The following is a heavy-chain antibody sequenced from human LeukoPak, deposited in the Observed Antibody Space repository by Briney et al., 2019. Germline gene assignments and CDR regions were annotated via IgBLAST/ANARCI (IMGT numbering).Heavy chain of an antibody. CDR2: ISSSSTI. V-gene: IGHV3-48*01. Sequence: GSLRLSCAASGFTFSSYSMNWVRQAPGKGLEWVSYISSSSTIYYADSVKGRLTISRDNAKNSLYLQMNSLRAEDTAVYYCARDLWFGEIPAAPTHGCWGQGTLVTVSS. D-gene: IGHD3-10*01. CDR1: GFTFSSYS. CDR3: ARDLWFGEIPAAPTHGC. J-gene: IGHJ4*02.